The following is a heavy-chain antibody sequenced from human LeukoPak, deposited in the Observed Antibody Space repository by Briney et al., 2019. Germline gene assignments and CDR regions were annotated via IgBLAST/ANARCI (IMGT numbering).Heavy chain of an antibody. CDR2: ISGSGGST. CDR3: AKDFAVVVVRGWFDP. CDR1: GFTFSSYA. D-gene: IGHD2-15*01. Sequence: QTGGSLRLSCAASGFTFSSYAMSWVRQAPGKGLEWVSAISGSGGSTYYADSVKGRFTISRDNSKNTLYLQMNSLRAEDTAVYYCAKDFAVVVVRGWFDPWGQGTLVTVSS. V-gene: IGHV3-23*01. J-gene: IGHJ5*02.